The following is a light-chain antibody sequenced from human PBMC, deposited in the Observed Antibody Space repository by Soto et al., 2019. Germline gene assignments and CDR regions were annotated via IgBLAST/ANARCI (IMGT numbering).Light chain of an antibody. CDR2: AAS. V-gene: IGKV1-39*01. Sequence: DIQMTQSPTSLSASVGDRVTITCRASQSIGSYLNWYQQKPGRAPKLQIYAASTRATGIPARFSGSGSGTEFTLTISSLQSEDFAVYYCQQYNNWPPYTFGQGTKLEIK. CDR1: QSIGSY. CDR3: QQYNNWPPYT. J-gene: IGKJ2*01.